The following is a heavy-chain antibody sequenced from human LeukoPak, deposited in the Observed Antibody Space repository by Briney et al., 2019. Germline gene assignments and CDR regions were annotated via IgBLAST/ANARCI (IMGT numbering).Heavy chain of an antibody. D-gene: IGHD4-17*01. V-gene: IGHV3-53*01. CDR1: GFTFSSNS. Sequence: GGSLRLSCAAPGFTFSSNSMSWVRQAPGKGLEWVSFIYIGGNTHYSDSVKGRFTISRDNSKNTLYLQMNSLRVEDTAVYYCARRAGEYSHPYDYWGQGTLVTVSS. CDR3: ARRAGEYSHPYDY. J-gene: IGHJ4*02. CDR2: IYIGGNT.